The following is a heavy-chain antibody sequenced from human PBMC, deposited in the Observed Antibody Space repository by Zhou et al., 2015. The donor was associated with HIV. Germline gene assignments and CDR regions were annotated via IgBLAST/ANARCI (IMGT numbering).Heavy chain of an antibody. CDR1: GDTFSNYG. CDR3: ARWYDSSGYYSTFDY. D-gene: IGHD3-22*01. J-gene: IGHJ4*02. V-gene: IGHV1-69*01. CDR2: IIPIFDTA. Sequence: QVQLVQSGAEVKKPGSSVKVSCKASGDTFSNYGITWVRQAPGQGLEWMGGIIPIFDTANYAQKFQGRVTITADESTSTAYMELSSLRSEDTAVYYCARWYDSSGYYSTFDYWGQGTLVTVSS.